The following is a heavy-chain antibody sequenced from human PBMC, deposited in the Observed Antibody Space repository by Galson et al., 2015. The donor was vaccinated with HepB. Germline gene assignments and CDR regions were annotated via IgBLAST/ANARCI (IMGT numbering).Heavy chain of an antibody. Sequence: SLRLSCAASGFTFSSYTMNWVRQAPGKGLEWVSAITSTSNYIYYADSVKGRFTISRDNAKNSLYLQMNSLRAEDTAVYFCARYGVLDTKDYWGQGTLVTASS. CDR3: ARYGVLDTKDY. J-gene: IGHJ4*02. V-gene: IGHV3-21*01. D-gene: IGHD3/OR15-3a*01. CDR1: GFTFSSYT. CDR2: ITSTSNYI.